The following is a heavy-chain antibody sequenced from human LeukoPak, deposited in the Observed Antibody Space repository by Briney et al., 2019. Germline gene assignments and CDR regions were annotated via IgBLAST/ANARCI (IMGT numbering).Heavy chain of an antibody. CDR2: ISSDSSYT. D-gene: IGHD5-12*01. CDR3: AVGQYGGYLVSSGDY. J-gene: IGHJ4*02. V-gene: IGHV3-11*03. Sequence: GGPLRLPCAASGFPFSYYYISWIRHAPGKGLEWVSYISSDSSYTNYADSVKGRVTISRDNAKNSLYLQMNSLRAEDTAIYYCAVGQYGGYLVSSGDYWGQGTLVTVSS. CDR1: GFPFSYYY.